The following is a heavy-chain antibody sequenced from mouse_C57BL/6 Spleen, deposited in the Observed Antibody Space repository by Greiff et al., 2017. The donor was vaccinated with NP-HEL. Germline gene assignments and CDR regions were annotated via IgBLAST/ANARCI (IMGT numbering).Heavy chain of an antibody. Sequence: QVQLQQPGTELVKPGASVKLSCKASGYTFTSYWMHWVKQRPGQGLEWIGNINPSNGGTNYNEKFKSKATLTVDKSSSTAYMQLSSLTSEDAAVYYCARGDVLRYYFDDWGQGTTLTVSS. CDR2: INPSNGGT. CDR1: GYTFTSYW. D-gene: IGHD1-1*01. CDR3: ARGDVLRYYFDD. V-gene: IGHV1-53*01. J-gene: IGHJ2*01.